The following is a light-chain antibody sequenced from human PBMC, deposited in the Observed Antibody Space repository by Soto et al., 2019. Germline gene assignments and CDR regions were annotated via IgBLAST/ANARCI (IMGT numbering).Light chain of an antibody. J-gene: IGLJ2*01. CDR3: QSYDNDLSVV. Sequence: QAVVTQPPSVSGAPGQRVTIFCTGSNSNIGAGHAAQWYQQPPGTTPKLLIYDNNRRPSGVPVRFSGSRSGTSASLAITGLQAEDEADYYCQSYDNDLSVVFGGGTKLTVL. V-gene: IGLV1-40*01. CDR1: NSNIGAGHA. CDR2: DNN.